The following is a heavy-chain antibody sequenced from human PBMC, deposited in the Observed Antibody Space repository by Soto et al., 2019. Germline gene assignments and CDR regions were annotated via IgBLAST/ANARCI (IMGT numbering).Heavy chain of an antibody. Sequence: PSETLSLTCAVSGGSISSGGYSWSWIRQPPGKGLEWIGYIYHSGSTYYNPSLKSRVTISVDRSKNQFSLKLSSVTAADTAVYYCARGDHYYGMDVWGQGTTVTVSS. CDR3: ARGDHYYGMDV. CDR1: GGSISSGGYS. V-gene: IGHV4-30-2*01. CDR2: IYHSGST. J-gene: IGHJ6*02.